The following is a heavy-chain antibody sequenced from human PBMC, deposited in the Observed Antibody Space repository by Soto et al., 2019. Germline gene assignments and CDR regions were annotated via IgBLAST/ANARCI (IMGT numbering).Heavy chain of an antibody. J-gene: IGHJ5*02. Sequence: GGSLRLSCAASGFTFSSYGMHWVRQAPGKGLEWVAVISYDGSNKYYADSVKGRFTISRDNSKNTLYLQMNSLRAEDTAVYYCAKVQAGHLESPWGFDPWGQGTLVTVSS. CDR1: GFTFSSYG. V-gene: IGHV3-30*18. D-gene: IGHD1-1*01. CDR3: AKVQAGHLESPWGFDP. CDR2: ISYDGSNK.